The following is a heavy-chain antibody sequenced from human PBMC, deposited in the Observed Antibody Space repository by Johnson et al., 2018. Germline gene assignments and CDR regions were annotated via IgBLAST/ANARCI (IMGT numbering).Heavy chain of an antibody. Sequence: VQLVQSGGGLVQPGGSLRLSCAASGFTFSSYAMSWVRQAPGKGLEWVSAISGSGGSTYYADSVKGRFTISRDNSKNTLYLQMNSQRADDTAVYYCAKMGGDYVSYYSYYMDVWGRGTTVTVSS. D-gene: IGHD3-10*02. CDR3: AKMGGDYVSYYSYYMDV. CDR1: GFTFSSYA. V-gene: IGHV3-23*04. J-gene: IGHJ6*03. CDR2: ISGSGGST.